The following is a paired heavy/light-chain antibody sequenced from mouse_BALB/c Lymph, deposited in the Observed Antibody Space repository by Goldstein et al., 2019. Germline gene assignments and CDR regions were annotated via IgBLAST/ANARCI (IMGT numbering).Light chain of an antibody. CDR1: SSVSY. V-gene: IGKV4-80*01. Sequence: QVVLTQSPAIMSASLGEEITLTCSASSSVSYIHWYQQKSGTSPKVLIYSTSNLASGVPSRFSGSGSGTFYSLTIRSVEAEDAADYYCHQWSSYPWTFGGGTKLEIK. CDR2: STS. J-gene: IGKJ1*01. CDR3: HQWSSYPWT.
Heavy chain of an antibody. CDR3: ALKMYDSNYYSMDY. CDR1: GFSLSTSGMG. Sequence: QVTLKESGPGILQPSQTLSLTCSFSGFSLSTSGMGVSWIRQPSGKGLEWLTHIYWDDDKRYNPSLKSRLTISKDTSRNQVFLKITNVDTADTATYYCALKMYDSNYYSMDYWGQGTSVTVSS. J-gene: IGHJ4*01. V-gene: IGHV8-12*01. D-gene: IGHD2-4*01. CDR2: IYWDDDK.